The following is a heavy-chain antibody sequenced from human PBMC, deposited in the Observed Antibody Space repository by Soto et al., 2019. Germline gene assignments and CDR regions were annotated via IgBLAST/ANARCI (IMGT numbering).Heavy chain of an antibody. D-gene: IGHD2-15*01. CDR2: MNPDSGNT. CDR1: GYTFSNYN. CDR3: AREAASAPSFHYQYMGV. V-gene: IGHV1-8*01. J-gene: IGHJ6*04. Sequence: AAGKVSCKASGYTFSNYNINWVRQASGQELEWMGWMNPDSGNTGYAEKFQGRVTMTRNSSISTAYTEWSGRRSENTAVYYCAREAASAPSFHYQYMGVWGTGTTVPVS.